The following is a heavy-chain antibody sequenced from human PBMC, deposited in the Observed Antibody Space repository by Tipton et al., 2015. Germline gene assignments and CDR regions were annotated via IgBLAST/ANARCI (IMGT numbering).Heavy chain of an antibody. V-gene: IGHV4-39*07. D-gene: IGHD3-3*01. CDR3: ARFRFQNQFEIDH. CDR2: IYYSGST. Sequence: TLSLTCTVSGGSISSSSYYWGWIRQPPGKGLEWIGSIYYSGSTYYNPSLKSRVTISVDTSKNQFSLKVTSVTAADTAVYFCARFRFQNQFEIDHWGQGTLVTVSS. J-gene: IGHJ4*02. CDR1: GGSISSSSYY.